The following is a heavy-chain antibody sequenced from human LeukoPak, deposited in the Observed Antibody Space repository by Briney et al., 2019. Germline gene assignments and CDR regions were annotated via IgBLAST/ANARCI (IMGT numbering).Heavy chain of an antibody. D-gene: IGHD3-22*01. CDR1: GFTVSSNY. CDR2: IYSGGST. CDR3: ARDSTYYYDSSGYYGLDP. V-gene: IGHV3-53*01. Sequence: GGSLRLSCAASGFTVSSNYMSWVRQAPGKGLEWVSVIYSGGSTYYADSVKGRFTISRDNSKNTLYLQMNSLRAEDTAVYYCARDSTYYYDSSGYYGLDPWGQGTLVTVAS. J-gene: IGHJ5*02.